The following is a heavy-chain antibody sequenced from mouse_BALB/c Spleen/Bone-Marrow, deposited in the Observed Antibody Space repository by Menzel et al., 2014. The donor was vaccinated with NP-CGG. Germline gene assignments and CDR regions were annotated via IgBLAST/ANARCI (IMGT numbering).Heavy chain of an antibody. J-gene: IGHJ4*01. CDR3: RALTHTMDY. D-gene: IGHD4-1*01. Sequence: VKLLESGGGLVQPGGSMKLSCVASGFTFSSYCMTWVRQSPEKGLEWVAEIRLKSDNYVSHYAVPVKVKFTISRDDSKSRLYLQMNSLKAEDTGIYYCRALTHTMDYWRQGTPVTVSS. V-gene: IGHV6-6*02. CDR2: IRLKSDNYVS. CDR1: GFTFSSYC.